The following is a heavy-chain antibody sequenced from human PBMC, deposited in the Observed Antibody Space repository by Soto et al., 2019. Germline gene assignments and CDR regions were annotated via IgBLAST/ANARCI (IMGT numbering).Heavy chain of an antibody. Sequence: ASVKVSCKASGYTFTSYAMHWVRQAPGQRLEWMGWINAGNSNTKYSQKFQGRVTITRDTSASTAYMELSSLRSEDTAVYYCARGRITMVRGVSGAFDIWGQGTMVTVSS. V-gene: IGHV1-3*01. CDR1: GYTFTSYA. CDR3: ARGRITMVRGVSGAFDI. D-gene: IGHD3-10*01. J-gene: IGHJ3*02. CDR2: INAGNSNT.